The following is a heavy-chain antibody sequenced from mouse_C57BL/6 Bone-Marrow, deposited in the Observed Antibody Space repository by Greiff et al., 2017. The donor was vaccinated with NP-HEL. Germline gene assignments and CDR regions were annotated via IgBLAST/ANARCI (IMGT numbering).Heavy chain of an antibody. D-gene: IGHD2-5*01. Sequence: QVQLKQPGAELVMPGASVKLSCKASGYTFTSYWMHWVKQRPGQGLEWIGEIDPSDSYTNYNQKFKGKSTLTVAKSSSTAYMQLSSLTSEDSAVYYCARDSNYDYYAMDYWGQGTSVTVSS. CDR2: IDPSDSYT. CDR1: GYTFTSYW. CDR3: ARDSNYDYYAMDY. V-gene: IGHV1-69*01. J-gene: IGHJ4*01.